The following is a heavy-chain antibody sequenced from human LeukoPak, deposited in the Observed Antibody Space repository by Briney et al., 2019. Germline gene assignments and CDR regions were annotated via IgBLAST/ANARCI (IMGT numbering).Heavy chain of an antibody. V-gene: IGHV3-7*03. Sequence: GGSLSLSCAASGFTFSSYWMSWVRQAPGKGLEWVANIKQDGSEKYFVDSVKGRFTISRDNAKNSLYLQMNSLRAEDTAVYYCARDLAAYDAFDIWGQGTMVTVSS. D-gene: IGHD2-15*01. CDR2: IKQDGSEK. CDR3: ARDLAAYDAFDI. J-gene: IGHJ3*02. CDR1: GFTFSSYW.